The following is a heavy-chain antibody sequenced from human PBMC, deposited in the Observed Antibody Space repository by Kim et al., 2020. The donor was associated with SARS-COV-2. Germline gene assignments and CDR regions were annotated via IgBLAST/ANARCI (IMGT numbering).Heavy chain of an antibody. CDR3: ARGFYTSGWYPDSFDF. Sequence: GGSLRLSCAASGFTFSGYWMTWVRLAPGKGLEWVANIKPDGSDKYYVDSLKGRFTISRDNAKNSLYLQMNSLGAEDTALYYCARGFYTSGWYPDSFDFWGQGTLVTVSS. D-gene: IGHD6-19*01. CDR1: GFTFSGYW. CDR2: IKPDGSDK. J-gene: IGHJ4*02. V-gene: IGHV3-7*01.